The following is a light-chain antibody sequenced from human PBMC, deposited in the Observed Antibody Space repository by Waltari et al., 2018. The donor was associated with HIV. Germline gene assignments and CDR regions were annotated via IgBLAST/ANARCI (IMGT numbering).Light chain of an antibody. V-gene: IGLV2-23*02. CDR2: DVS. CDR1: SSDVGGYNY. CDR3: CSYVGSSTWV. Sequence: QSALTQPASVSGSPGQSITISCTGTSSDVGGYNYVSWYQQHPAKAPKVMIYDVSKRPSGVSNRFSGSKAGNTASLTISGLQAEDEADYYCCSYVGSSTWVFGGGTKLTVL. J-gene: IGLJ3*02.